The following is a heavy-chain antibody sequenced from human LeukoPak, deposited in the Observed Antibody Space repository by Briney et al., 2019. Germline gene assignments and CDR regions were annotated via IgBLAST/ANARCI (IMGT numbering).Heavy chain of an antibody. D-gene: IGHD4-17*01. CDR1: GFTFSSYW. V-gene: IGHV3-7*01. J-gene: IGHJ5*02. CDR2: IKQDGSEK. Sequence: GGSLRLSCAASGFTFSSYWMSWVRQAPGKGLEWVANIKQDGSEKYYVDSVKGRFTISRDNARNSLYLQMNSLRAEDTAMYYCARTVYGDYGDWFDPWGQGTLVTVSS. CDR3: ARTVYGDYGDWFDP.